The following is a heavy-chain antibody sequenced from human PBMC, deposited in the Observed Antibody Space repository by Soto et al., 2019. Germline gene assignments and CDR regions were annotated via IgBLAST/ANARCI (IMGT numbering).Heavy chain of an antibody. V-gene: IGHV2-5*02. Sequence: QITLKESGPTLVKPTQTLTLTCTFSGFSLSTSGVGVGWIRQPPGKALEWLALIYWDDDKRYSPSLKSRLTTTHAPSKNQVVLTMPHMDPVATATYYCAHRGYYYDSSGYYSAAEYFQHWGQGTLVTVSS. J-gene: IGHJ1*01. CDR2: IYWDDDK. D-gene: IGHD3-22*01. CDR3: AHRGYYYDSSGYYSAAEYFQH. CDR1: GFSLSTSGVG.